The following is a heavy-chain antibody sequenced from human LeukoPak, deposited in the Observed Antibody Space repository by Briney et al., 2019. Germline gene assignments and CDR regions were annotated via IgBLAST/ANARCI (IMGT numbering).Heavy chain of an antibody. D-gene: IGHD2-8*01. CDR1: GVSVGSNNYY. CDR3: ARARMAGPGNWFDP. Sequence: SETLSLTCAISGVSVGSNNYYWTWIRQSPGRGLEWIGYLSHGGSTNYNPSLKSRVAISVDTSKNQLSLKLSSVTAADTAVYYCARARMAGPGNWFDPWGQGTLVTVSS. J-gene: IGHJ5*02. V-gene: IGHV4-61*01. CDR2: LSHGGST.